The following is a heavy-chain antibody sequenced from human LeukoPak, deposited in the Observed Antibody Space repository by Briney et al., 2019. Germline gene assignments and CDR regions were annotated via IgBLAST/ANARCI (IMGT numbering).Heavy chain of an antibody. Sequence: GGSLTLSCAASGFPFSSYWMHWARHAPGKAPVWVSRINIDGSNTNYADSVKGRFTISRDNAKNTLYLQMDSLSAEDTAVYYCARSLGGAYDYWGQGTLVTVSS. CDR1: GFPFSSYW. V-gene: IGHV3-74*01. CDR2: INIDGSNT. CDR3: ARSLGGAYDY. J-gene: IGHJ4*02. D-gene: IGHD1-26*01.